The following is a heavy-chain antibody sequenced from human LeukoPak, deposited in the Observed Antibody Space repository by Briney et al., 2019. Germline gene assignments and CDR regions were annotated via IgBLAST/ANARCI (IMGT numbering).Heavy chain of an antibody. Sequence: SETLSLTCTVSGGSISSSSYYWGWIRQPPGKGLEWIGSIYYSGSTNYNPSLKSRVTISVDTSKNQFSLKLSSVTAADTAVYYCARGPVPSSNDYWGQGTLVTVSS. CDR1: GGSISSSSYY. D-gene: IGHD1-14*01. CDR3: ARGPVPSSNDY. CDR2: IYYSGST. J-gene: IGHJ4*02. V-gene: IGHV4-39*07.